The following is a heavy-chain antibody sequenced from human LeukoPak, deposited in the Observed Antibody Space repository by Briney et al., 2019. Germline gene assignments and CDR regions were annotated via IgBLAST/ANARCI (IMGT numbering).Heavy chain of an antibody. D-gene: IGHD3-10*01. CDR1: GFIFSSYG. J-gene: IGHJ4*02. Sequence: GGSLRLSCAASGFIFSSYGMSWVRQAPGKGLEWVSSISGSGGSTYSADSVKGRFTISRDNSKKTLYLQMNSLRAEDTAVYYCAKVQYLRGFDYWGQGTLVTVSS. CDR2: ISGSGGST. V-gene: IGHV3-23*01. CDR3: AKVQYLRGFDY.